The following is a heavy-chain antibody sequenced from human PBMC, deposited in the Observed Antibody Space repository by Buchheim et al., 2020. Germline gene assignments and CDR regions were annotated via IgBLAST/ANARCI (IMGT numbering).Heavy chain of an antibody. CDR2: ISYDGSNK. Sequence: VQLLESGGGLVQPGGSLRLSCAASGFTFSSYAMHWVRQAPGKGLEWVAVISYDGSNKYYADSVKGRFTISRDNSKNTLYLQMNSLRAEDTAVYYCARDSAAGGAYFQHWGQGTL. J-gene: IGHJ1*01. CDR3: ARDSAAGGAYFQH. D-gene: IGHD6-13*01. V-gene: IGHV3-30-3*01. CDR1: GFTFSSYA.